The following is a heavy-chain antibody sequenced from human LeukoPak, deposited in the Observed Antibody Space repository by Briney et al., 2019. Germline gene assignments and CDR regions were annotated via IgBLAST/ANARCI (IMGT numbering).Heavy chain of an antibody. CDR2: VSSSGETT. Sequence: GGSLRLSCAASGFTFSSYSMNWVRQAPGKGLEWVSSVSSSGETTYYADSVKGRFTISRDNSKNTLYLQMNRLRVEDAAVYYCARAPVTSCRGAFCYPFDYWGQGTLVTVSS. D-gene: IGHD2-15*01. V-gene: IGHV3-23*01. J-gene: IGHJ4*02. CDR3: ARAPVTSCRGAFCYPFDY. CDR1: GFTFSSYS.